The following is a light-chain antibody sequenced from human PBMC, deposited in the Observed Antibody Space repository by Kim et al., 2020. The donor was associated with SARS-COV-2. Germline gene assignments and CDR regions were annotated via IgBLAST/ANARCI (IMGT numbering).Light chain of an antibody. J-gene: IGKJ3*01. CDR1: QSISSW. Sequence: DIQMTQSPSTLSASVGDRVTITCRASQSISSWLAWYQQKPGKAPKLLIYDASSLESGVPSRFSGSGSGTEFTLTISSLQPDDFATYYCQQYNRGLTFGPGTKVDIK. CDR2: DAS. CDR3: QQYNRGLT. V-gene: IGKV1-5*01.